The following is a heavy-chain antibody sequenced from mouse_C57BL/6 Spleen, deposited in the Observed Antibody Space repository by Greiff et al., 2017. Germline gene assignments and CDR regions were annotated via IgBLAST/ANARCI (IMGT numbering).Heavy chain of an antibody. J-gene: IGHJ1*03. CDR3: ARDTTVVGNWYFDV. V-gene: IGHV3-6*01. CDR1: GYSITSGYY. CDR2: ISYDGSN. Sequence: ESGPGLVKPSQSLSLTCSVTGYSITSGYYWNWIRQFPGNKLEWMGYISYDGSNNYNPSLKNLISITRDTSKNPFFLKLNSVTTEDTATYYCARDTTVVGNWYFDVWGTGTTVTVSS. D-gene: IGHD1-1*01.